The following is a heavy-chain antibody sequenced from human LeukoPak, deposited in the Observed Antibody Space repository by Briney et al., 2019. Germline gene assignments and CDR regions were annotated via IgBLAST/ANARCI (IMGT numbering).Heavy chain of an antibody. CDR1: VGSISSSGHY. V-gene: IGHV4-39*07. Sequence: SEPLSLTCSVSVGSISSSGHYWGWIRQSPERGLDWIGSIYSNWNTYYNPSVKSRVTISVDTSKNQFSLKLTSVTAAETAVYYCARSATVTTGYFDYWGQGALVTVSS. D-gene: IGHD4-17*01. CDR3: ARSATVTTGYFDY. J-gene: IGHJ4*02. CDR2: IYSNWNT.